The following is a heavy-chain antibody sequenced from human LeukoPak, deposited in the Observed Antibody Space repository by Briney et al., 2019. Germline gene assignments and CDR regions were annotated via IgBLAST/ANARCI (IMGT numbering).Heavy chain of an antibody. CDR2: ISNDGSDT. CDR1: GFTFSSYW. V-gene: IGHV3-74*01. CDR3: ARDIATTPVY. Sequence: PGGSLRLSCTASGFTFSSYWMHWVRQAPGKGLVWVSRISNDGSDTTYADSVKGRFTISRDNAKNTVFLQMNSLRAEDTAVYYCARDIATTPVYWGQGTLVTVSS. D-gene: IGHD2-15*01. J-gene: IGHJ4*02.